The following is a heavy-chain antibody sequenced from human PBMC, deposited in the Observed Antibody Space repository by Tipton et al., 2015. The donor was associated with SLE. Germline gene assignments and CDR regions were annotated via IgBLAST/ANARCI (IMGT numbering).Heavy chain of an antibody. J-gene: IGHJ6*02. Sequence: RSLRLSCTASGFTFGDYAMSWVRQAPGKGLEWVGFIRRRIYGATTEFAASVKGRFTMSRDDSKSIAYLQMNSLKTEGTAVYYCTRDGDLRDYYYGMDVWGQGTTVTVSS. CDR3: TRDGDLRDYYYGMDV. D-gene: IGHD7-27*01. CDR2: IRRRIYGATT. V-gene: IGHV3-49*04. CDR1: GFTFGDYA.